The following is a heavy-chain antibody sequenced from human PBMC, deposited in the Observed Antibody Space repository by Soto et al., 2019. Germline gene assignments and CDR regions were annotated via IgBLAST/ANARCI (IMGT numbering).Heavy chain of an antibody. J-gene: IGHJ6*02. Sequence: QAQLVQSGAEVKKPGASVKISCKASGYTFTSHAMHWVRQAPGQRPEWLGWINAGTGNTRYSQKFEVRVTISMDTSANTSYMEMNSLTSEDTAVYYCARRRAHRRDYYYGMDVWGQGTKVTVS. CDR2: INAGTGNT. CDR3: ARRRAHRRDYYYGMDV. V-gene: IGHV1-3*01. CDR1: GYTFTSHA.